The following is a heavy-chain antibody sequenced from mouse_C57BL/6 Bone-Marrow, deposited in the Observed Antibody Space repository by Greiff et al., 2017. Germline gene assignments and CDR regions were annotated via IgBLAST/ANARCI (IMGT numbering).Heavy chain of an antibody. CDR2: FWWDDAK. CDR1: GFSLSTFGMG. Sequence: ESGPGILQPSQTLSLTCSFSGFSLSTFGMGVGWLLQPSGKGLEWLAHFWWDDAKYYNPALKRRLTIAKDTSKNHVSLKIVNVETADTATYYSARIYIDYVGSSSSWFAYWGQGTLVTVSA. CDR3: ARIYIDYVGSSSSWFAY. V-gene: IGHV8-8*01. D-gene: IGHD1-1*01. J-gene: IGHJ3*01.